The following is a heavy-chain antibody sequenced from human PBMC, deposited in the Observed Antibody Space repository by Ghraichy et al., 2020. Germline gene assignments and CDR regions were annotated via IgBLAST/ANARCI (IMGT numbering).Heavy chain of an antibody. CDR2: IGGSGGGT. Sequence: GGSLRLSCAASGFTFGFTFSSSTMIWARQAPGKGLEWVSGIGGSGGGTYYADSVKSRFTISRDNSKNTLYLQMNSLRAEDTAIYYCAREGKNFDCWGHGTLVNVSS. CDR1: GFTFGFTFSSST. D-gene: IGHD2/OR15-2a*01. V-gene: IGHV3-23*01. J-gene: IGHJ4*01. CDR3: AREGKNFDC.